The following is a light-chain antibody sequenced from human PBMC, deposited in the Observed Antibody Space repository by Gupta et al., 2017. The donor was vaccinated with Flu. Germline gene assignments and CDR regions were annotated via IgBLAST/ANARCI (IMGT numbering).Light chain of an antibody. Sequence: QSVLAQPASVSAAPGQKVTISCPGGGSNIGVNSVSWYQQLPGAAPKLLIYDNHVRPSGIPDRFSGSKSGTSATLGITGLQTGDEADYYCGTWDNSMSAVVFGGGTKLTVL. V-gene: IGLV1-51*01. J-gene: IGLJ3*02. CDR2: DNH. CDR1: GSNIGVNS. CDR3: GTWDNSMSAVV.